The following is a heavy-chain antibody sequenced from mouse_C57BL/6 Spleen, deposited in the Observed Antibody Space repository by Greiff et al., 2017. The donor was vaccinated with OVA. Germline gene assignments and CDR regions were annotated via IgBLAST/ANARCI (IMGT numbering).Heavy chain of an antibody. J-gene: IGHJ4*01. V-gene: IGHV1-54*01. D-gene: IGHD1-1*01. CDR2: INPGSGGT. CDR3: ARGDYYGSRDAMDY. CDR1: GYAFTNYL. Sequence: QVHVKQSGAELVRPGTSVKVSCKASGYAFTNYLIEWVKQRPGQGLEWIGVINPGSGGTNYNEKFKGKATLTADKSSSTAYMQLSSLTSEDSAVYFCARGDYYGSRDAMDYWGQGTSVTVSS.